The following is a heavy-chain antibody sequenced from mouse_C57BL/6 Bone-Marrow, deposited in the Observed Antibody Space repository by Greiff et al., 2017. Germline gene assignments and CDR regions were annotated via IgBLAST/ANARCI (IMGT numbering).Heavy chain of an antibody. CDR2: IDPEDGDT. D-gene: IGHD1-1*01. J-gene: IGHJ2*01. CDR3: TLLLRFDY. V-gene: IGHV14-1*01. Sequence: VQLQQSGAELVRPGASVKLSCTASGFNIKDYYMNWVKQRHEQGLEWIGRIDPEDGDTEYAPKFQGKATMTADPSSNTAYLQLSSLTSEDTAVYYCTLLLRFDYWGQGTTLTVSS. CDR1: GFNIKDYY.